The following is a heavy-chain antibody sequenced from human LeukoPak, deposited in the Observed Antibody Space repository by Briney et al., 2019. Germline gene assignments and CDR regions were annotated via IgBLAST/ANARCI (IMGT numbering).Heavy chain of an antibody. V-gene: IGHV3-53*01. CDR1: GFTVNSNY. Sequence: GGSLRLSCAASGFTVNSNYMSWVRQAPGKGLQWVSILYSAGNTFYADSVKGRFAISRDDSRNTLYLQLNSLKTEDTAVYYCVTEVIIAVTGNDYWGQGSLVTVSS. D-gene: IGHD6-19*01. J-gene: IGHJ4*02. CDR2: LYSAGNT. CDR3: VTEVIIAVTGNDY.